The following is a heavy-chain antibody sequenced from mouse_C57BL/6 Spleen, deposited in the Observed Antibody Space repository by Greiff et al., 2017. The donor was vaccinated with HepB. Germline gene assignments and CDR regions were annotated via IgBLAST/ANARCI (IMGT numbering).Heavy chain of an antibody. CDR2: INTSSGYT. CDR1: GYTFTSYT. CDR3: ARESNFDY. D-gene: IGHD5-1*01. J-gene: IGHJ2*01. V-gene: IGHV1-4*01. Sequence: VQLQQSGAELARPGASVKMSCKASGYTFTSYTMHWVKQRPGQGLEWIGYINTSSGYTKYNQKFKDKATVTADKSTSTAYMQLSSLTSEDSAVYYCARESNFDYWGQGTTLTVSS.